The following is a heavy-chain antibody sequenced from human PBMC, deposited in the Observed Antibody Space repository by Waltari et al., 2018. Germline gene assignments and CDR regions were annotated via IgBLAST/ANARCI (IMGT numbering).Heavy chain of an antibody. CDR1: GGYISSSNW. CDR2: VDPEDGET. D-gene: IGHD6-6*01. V-gene: IGHV1-69-2*01. CDR3: ATVGDGSSSSVID. J-gene: IGHJ4*02. Sequence: VQLQESGPGLVKPSGTLSLTCAVSGGYISSSNWWSWVRQPPGKGLAWMGRVDPEDGETIYAEKFQGRVTITADTSTDTAYMGLSSLRSEDTAVYYCATVGDGSSSSVIDWGQGTLVTVSS.